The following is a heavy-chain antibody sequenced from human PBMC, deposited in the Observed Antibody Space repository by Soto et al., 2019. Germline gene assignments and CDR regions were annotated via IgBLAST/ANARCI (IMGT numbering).Heavy chain of an antibody. CDR3: AKDRTFGPPLVRFDS. Sequence: PGGSLRLSCGASGFTFSVYAMPWVRQAPGKGLEWVSAISGNGGSTYYADSVKGRFTISRDNSKSTLHLQMNSLRVEDTAVYYCAKDRTFGPPLVRFDSWGQGTLVTVSS. V-gene: IGHV3-23*01. J-gene: IGHJ4*02. CDR2: ISGNGGST. CDR1: GFTFSVYA. D-gene: IGHD6-6*01.